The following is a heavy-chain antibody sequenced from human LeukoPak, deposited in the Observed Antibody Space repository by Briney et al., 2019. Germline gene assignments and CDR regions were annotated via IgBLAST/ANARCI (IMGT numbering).Heavy chain of an antibody. CDR1: GGSISSYY. CDR3: AGSWIGYYFDY. Sequence: SETLSLTCTVSGGSISSYYWSWIRQPPGKGLEWIGYIYYSGSTNYNPSLKSRVTISVDTSKNQFSLKLSSVTAADTAVYYCAGSWIGYYFDYWGQGTLVTVSS. J-gene: IGHJ4*02. CDR2: IYYSGST. V-gene: IGHV4-59*08. D-gene: IGHD3-3*01.